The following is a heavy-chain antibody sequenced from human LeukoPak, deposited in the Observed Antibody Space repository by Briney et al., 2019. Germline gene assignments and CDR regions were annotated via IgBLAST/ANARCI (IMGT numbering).Heavy chain of an antibody. J-gene: IGHJ4*02. CDR2: IIPIFGTA. CDR3: ARDTVVDNDFWSG. Sequence: SVKVSCKASGSTFSDYHINRVRQASGQGPEWMGGIIPIFGTANYAQKFQGRVTITADESTSTAYMELSSLRSEDTAVYYCARDTVVDNDFWSGWGQGTLVTVSS. V-gene: IGHV1-69*13. D-gene: IGHD3-3*01. CDR1: GSTFSDYH.